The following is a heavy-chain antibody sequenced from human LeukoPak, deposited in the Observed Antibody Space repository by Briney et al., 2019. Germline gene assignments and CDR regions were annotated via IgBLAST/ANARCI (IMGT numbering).Heavy chain of an antibody. J-gene: IGHJ5*02. CDR2: IYYSGST. D-gene: IGHD6-19*01. CDR3: ARGKAVAPQVPFGP. CDR1: GGSISSYY. Sequence: SETLSLTCTVSGGSISSYYWSWIRQPPGKGLEWIGYIYYSGSTNYNPSLKSRVTISVDTSKNQFSLKLSSVTAADTAVYYCARGKAVAPQVPFGPWGQGTLVTVSS. V-gene: IGHV4-59*01.